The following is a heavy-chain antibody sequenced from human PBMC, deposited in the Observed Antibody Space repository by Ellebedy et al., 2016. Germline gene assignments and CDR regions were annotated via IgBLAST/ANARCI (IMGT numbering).Heavy chain of an antibody. J-gene: IGHJ4*02. CDR2: LTPDAGT. Sequence: GGSLRLSCAASGFTVSSSYISWFRQAPGKGLEWVSILTPDAGTAYVDSVKGRFTLSSDNSKNTVYLQVNSLTAEDTAVYFCANSGYSYAWGHWGQGTLVTVSS. CDR3: ANSGYSYAWGH. D-gene: IGHD5-18*01. CDR1: GFTVSSSY. V-gene: IGHV3-53*01.